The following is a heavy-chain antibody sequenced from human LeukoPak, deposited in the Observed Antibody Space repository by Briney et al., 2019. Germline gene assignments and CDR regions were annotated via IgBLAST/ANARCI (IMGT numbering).Heavy chain of an antibody. CDR2: IYYGGST. D-gene: IGHD6-13*01. CDR1: GGSISSGGYY. V-gene: IGHV4-31*03. Sequence: SSETLSLTCTVSGGSISSGGYYWSWIRQHPGKGLEWIGYIYYGGSTYYNPSLKSRVTISVDTSKNQFSLKLSSVTAADTAVYYCAGHSSSWLQLDYWGQGTLVTVSS. J-gene: IGHJ4*02. CDR3: AGHSSSWLQLDY.